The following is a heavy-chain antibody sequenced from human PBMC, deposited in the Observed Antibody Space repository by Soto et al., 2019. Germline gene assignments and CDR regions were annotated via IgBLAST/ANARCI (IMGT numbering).Heavy chain of an antibody. V-gene: IGHV4-34*01. J-gene: IGHJ3*02. CDR3: ARVERGTATTVVDAFDI. CDR2: MSHSGGT. D-gene: IGHD1-1*01. CDR1: GGFVSSGSYY. Sequence: QVQLQQWGAGLLKPSETLSLTCAVYGGFVSSGSYYWSWIRQPPGKGLEWIGEMSHSGGTHFNPSLKSRVTISVDTSKHQFSLKMSSVTAADTALYYCARVERGTATTVVDAFDIWGPGTRVTVSS.